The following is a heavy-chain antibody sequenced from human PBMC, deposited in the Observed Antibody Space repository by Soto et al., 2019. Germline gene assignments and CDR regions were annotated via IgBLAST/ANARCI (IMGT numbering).Heavy chain of an antibody. V-gene: IGHV1-69*13. CDR2: IIPIFGTA. CDR3: ARFKYYYDSSGYYLDY. CDR1: GGTFSSYA. Sequence: SVKVSCKASGGTFSSYAISWVRQAPGQGLEWMGGIIPIFGTANYAQKFQGRVTITADESTSTAYMELSSLRSEDTAVYYCARFKYYYDSSGYYLDYWGQGTLVTVSS. D-gene: IGHD3-22*01. J-gene: IGHJ4*02.